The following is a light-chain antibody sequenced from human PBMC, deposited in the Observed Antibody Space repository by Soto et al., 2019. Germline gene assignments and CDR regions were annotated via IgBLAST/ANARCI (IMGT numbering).Light chain of an antibody. CDR1: QSVGGSY. Sequence: ERVRTQSPATLSVSPGERATLSCRASQSVGGSYVGWYQQKPGQAPRLLIYGASSRATGIPDRFTGSGSGTDFTLTISRLEPEDFAVYHCQQYGSSPWTFGQGTKVDIK. CDR3: QQYGSSPWT. V-gene: IGKV3-20*01. J-gene: IGKJ1*01. CDR2: GAS.